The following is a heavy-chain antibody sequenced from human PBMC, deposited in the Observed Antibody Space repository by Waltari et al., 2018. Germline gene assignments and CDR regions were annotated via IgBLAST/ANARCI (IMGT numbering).Heavy chain of an antibody. CDR2: IIPIFGTA. J-gene: IGHJ5*02. V-gene: IGHV1-69*13. D-gene: IGHD3-3*01. Sequence: QVQLVQSVAEVKKPGSSVKVSCRASGGTFSSYAISWVLQAPGQGLEWMGRIIPIFGTANYAQKFQGRVTITADKSTSTAYMELSSLRSGDTAVYYCARDLVFGVVITRNWFDPWGQGTLVTVSS. CDR3: ARDLVFGVVITRNWFDP. CDR1: GGTFSSYA.